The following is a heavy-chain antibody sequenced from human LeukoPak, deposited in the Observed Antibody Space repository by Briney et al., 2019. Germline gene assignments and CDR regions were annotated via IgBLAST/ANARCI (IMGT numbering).Heavy chain of an antibody. J-gene: IGHJ4*02. CDR1: GFTFSSYS. Sequence: GGSLRLSCAASGFTFSSYSMNWARQAPGKGLEWVSYISSSSSTIYYADSVKGRFTISRDNAKNSLYLQMNSLRAEDTAVYFCATGRGRGDGEFDSWGQGTLVTVSS. CDR3: ATGRGRGDGEFDS. V-gene: IGHV3-48*04. CDR2: ISSSSSTI. D-gene: IGHD2-21*01.